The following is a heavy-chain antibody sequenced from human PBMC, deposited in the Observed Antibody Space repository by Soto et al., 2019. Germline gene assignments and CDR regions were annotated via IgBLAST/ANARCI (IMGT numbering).Heavy chain of an antibody. CDR2: IYYSGST. V-gene: IGHV4-59*01. J-gene: IGHJ3*02. Sequence: SETLSLTCTVSGGSISSYYWSWIRQPPGKGLEWIGDIYYSGSTNYNPSLKSRVTISVDTSKKQFSLKLSSVTAADTAVYYCARRRIFGVVPAFDIWGQGTMVTVSS. CDR3: ARRRIFGVVPAFDI. CDR1: GGSISSYY. D-gene: IGHD3-3*01.